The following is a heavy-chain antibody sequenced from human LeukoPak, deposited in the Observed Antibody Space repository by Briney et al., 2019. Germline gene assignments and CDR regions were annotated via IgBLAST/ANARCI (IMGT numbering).Heavy chain of an antibody. CDR3: ARGRYSYGYSFDY. CDR2: IYYSGST. D-gene: IGHD5-18*01. Sequence: SETLSLTCTVSGGSISSYYWSWIRQPPGKGLEWIGYIYYSGSTNYNPSLKSRVTVSVDTSKNHFSLERSSVTSADTAVYYCARGRYSYGYSFDYWGQGTLVTVSS. CDR1: GGSISSYY. V-gene: IGHV4-59*12. J-gene: IGHJ4*02.